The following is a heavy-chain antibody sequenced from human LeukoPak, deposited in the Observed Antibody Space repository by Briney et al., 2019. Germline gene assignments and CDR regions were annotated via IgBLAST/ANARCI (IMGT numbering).Heavy chain of an antibody. D-gene: IGHD5-18*01. Sequence: PSGTLSLTCAVSGGSISSSNWWSWVRQPPGKGLEWIGEIYHSGSTNYNPSLKSRVTISVDKSKNQFSLKLSSVTAADTAVYHCARAARTAMVSFYFDYWGQGTLITVSS. CDR3: ARAARTAMVSFYFDY. V-gene: IGHV4-4*02. CDR2: IYHSGST. CDR1: GGSISSSNW. J-gene: IGHJ4*02.